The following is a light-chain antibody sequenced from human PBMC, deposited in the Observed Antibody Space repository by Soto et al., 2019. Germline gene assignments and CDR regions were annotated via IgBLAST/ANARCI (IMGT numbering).Light chain of an antibody. CDR2: LNSDGSH. CDR1: SGHSSYA. Sequence: QPVLTQSPSASASLGASVKLTCTLSSGHSSYAIAWHQQQPEKGPRYLMKLNSDGSHSKGDGIPDRLSGSSSGAERYLTISSLQSEDEADYYCQTWGTGIVVFGGGTRSPS. V-gene: IGLV4-69*01. J-gene: IGLJ2*01. CDR3: QTWGTGIVV.